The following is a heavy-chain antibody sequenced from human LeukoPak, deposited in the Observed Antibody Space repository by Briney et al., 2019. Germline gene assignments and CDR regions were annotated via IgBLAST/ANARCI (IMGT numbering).Heavy chain of an antibody. CDR3: ARDRVYDYVWGSPDY. D-gene: IGHD3-16*01. V-gene: IGHV3-7*01. Sequence: GGSLRLSCAASGFTFSTYRMSWVRQAPGKGLEWVANIKQDGSEKHYVDSVKGRFTISRDNAKNSLYLQMNSLRAEDTAVYYCARDRVYDYVWGSPDYWGQGTLVTVSS. CDR2: IKQDGSEK. J-gene: IGHJ4*02. CDR1: GFTFSTYR.